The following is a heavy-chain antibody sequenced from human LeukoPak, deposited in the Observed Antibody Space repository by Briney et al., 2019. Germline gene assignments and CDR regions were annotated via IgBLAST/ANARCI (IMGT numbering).Heavy chain of an antibody. D-gene: IGHD4-17*01. Sequence: GASVKVSCKASGYTFTSYDINWVRQATGQGLEWMGWMNPNSGNTGYAQKFQGRVTMTRNTSISTAYMELSSLRSEDTAVYYCARVYGDYSVLGYYYYYMDVWGKGTTVTISS. V-gene: IGHV1-8*01. CDR1: GYTFTSYD. CDR3: ARVYGDYSVLGYYYYYMDV. CDR2: MNPNSGNT. J-gene: IGHJ6*03.